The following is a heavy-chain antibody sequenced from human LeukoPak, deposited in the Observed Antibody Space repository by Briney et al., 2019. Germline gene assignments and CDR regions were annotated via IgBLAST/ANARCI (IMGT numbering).Heavy chain of an antibody. D-gene: IGHD3-22*01. CDR2: INHSGST. V-gene: IGHV4-34*01. CDR1: GGSFSGSY. J-gene: IGHJ4*02. Sequence: SETLSLTCAVYGGSFSGSYWTWIRQPPGKGLEWIGEINHSGSTNYNPSLKSRVTISPDTSKNQFSLRLSSVTAADTAVYYCAGSGHYSDTSGYYLRWGQGTLVTVSS. CDR3: AGSGHYSDTSGYYLR.